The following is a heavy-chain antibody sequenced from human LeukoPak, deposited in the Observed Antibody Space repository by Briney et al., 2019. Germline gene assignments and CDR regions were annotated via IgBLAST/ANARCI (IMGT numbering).Heavy chain of an antibody. J-gene: IGHJ3*02. Sequence: PGGSLRLSCAASGFTFRTYWMHWVRQAPGKGLVCGSRSDNDGSDTLYADSVKGRFTVSRDNAKNTVYLQMNRLRVGDTAVYYCARGGFSHGFDIWGQGPVVPASS. V-gene: IGHV3-74*01. CDR3: ARGGFSHGFDI. D-gene: IGHD3-22*01. CDR2: SDNDGSDT. CDR1: GFTFRTYW.